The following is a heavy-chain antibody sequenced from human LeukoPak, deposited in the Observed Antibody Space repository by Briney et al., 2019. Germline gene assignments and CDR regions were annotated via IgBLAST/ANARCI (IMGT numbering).Heavy chain of an antibody. V-gene: IGHV4-59*01. CDR2: IYYSGST. CDR3: ARSGYSYGRDY. D-gene: IGHD5-18*01. CDR1: GGSISSYY. Sequence: SETLSLTCTASGGSISSYYWSWIRQPPGKGLEWIGYIYYSGSTNYNPSLKSRVTISVDTSKNQFSLKLSSVTAADTAVYYCARSGYSYGRDYWGQGTLVTVSS. J-gene: IGHJ4*02.